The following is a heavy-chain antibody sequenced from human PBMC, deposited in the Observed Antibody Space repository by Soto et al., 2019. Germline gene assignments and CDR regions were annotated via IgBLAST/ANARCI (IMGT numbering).Heavy chain of an antibody. CDR2: IWYDGSDK. J-gene: IGHJ6*03. CDR1: GFTFSSYG. D-gene: IGHD3-16*01. Sequence: GGSLRLSCAASGFTFSSYGMHWVRQAPGKGLEWVAAIWYDGSDKYYADSVKGRFTISRDNSKNTLYLQMNSLRAEDTAVYYCARGSGHNYYYMEVWGKGTTVTVYS. CDR3: ARGSGHNYYYMEV. V-gene: IGHV3-33*01.